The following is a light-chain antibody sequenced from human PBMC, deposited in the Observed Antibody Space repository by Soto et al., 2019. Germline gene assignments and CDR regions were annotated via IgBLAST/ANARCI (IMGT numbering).Light chain of an antibody. CDR2: AAS. V-gene: IGKV1-27*01. CDR3: QNYNSAPFT. CDR1: QDISNY. Sequence: DIQMTQSPSSLSASVGDRVTITCRASQDISNYLAWYQQKPGKVPKLLIYAASTLQSGVPSRFSGSGSGTDFTLTISSLQPEDIATYYCQNYNSAPFTFGPGINVNIK. J-gene: IGKJ3*01.